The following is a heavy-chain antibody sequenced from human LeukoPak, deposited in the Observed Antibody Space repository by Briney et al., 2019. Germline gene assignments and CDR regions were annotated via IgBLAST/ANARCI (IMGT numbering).Heavy chain of an antibody. D-gene: IGHD2-8*01. CDR1: GGTFISYA. CDR2: IIPIFGTA. Sequence: GASVKVSCKASGGTFISYAISWVRQAPGQGLEWMGGIIPIFGTANYAQKFQGRVTITADESTSTAYMELSSLRSEDTAVYYCARARCTNGVCYFSFDYWGQGTLVTVSS. CDR3: ARARCTNGVCYFSFDY. V-gene: IGHV1-69*13. J-gene: IGHJ4*02.